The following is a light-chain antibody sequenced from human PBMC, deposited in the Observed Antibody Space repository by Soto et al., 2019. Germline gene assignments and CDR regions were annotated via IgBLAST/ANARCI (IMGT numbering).Light chain of an antibody. CDR1: QDISNY. CDR2: GAS. J-gene: IGKJ4*01. V-gene: IGKV1-33*01. Sequence: DIQMTQSPSSLSASVGDRVTITCQASQDISNYLNWYQHKPGKAPKLLIFGASNLVAGVPSRFSGSASGTSFTFTITSLQPEDIATYYCQQYDNLVAFGGGTKVEI. CDR3: QQYDNLVA.